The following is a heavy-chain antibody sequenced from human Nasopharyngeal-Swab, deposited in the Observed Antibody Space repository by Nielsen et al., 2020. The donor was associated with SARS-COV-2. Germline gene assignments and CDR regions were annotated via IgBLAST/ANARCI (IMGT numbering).Heavy chain of an antibody. CDR3: AREDGGDTMIVVVMVY. Sequence: GESLKISCAASGFTFSSYAMHWVRQAPGKGLEWAAVISYDGSNKYYADSVKGRFTISRDNSKNTLYLQMNSLRAEDTAVYYCAREDGGDTMIVVVMVYWGQGTLVTVSS. CDR1: GFTFSSYA. D-gene: IGHD3-22*01. CDR2: ISYDGSNK. V-gene: IGHV3-30*04. J-gene: IGHJ4*02.